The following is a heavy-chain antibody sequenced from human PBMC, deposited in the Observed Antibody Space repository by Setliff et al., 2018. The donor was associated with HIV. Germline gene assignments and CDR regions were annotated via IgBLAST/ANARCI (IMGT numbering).Heavy chain of an antibody. CDR2: IYYSGST. V-gene: IGHV4-39*01. D-gene: IGHD5-18*01. J-gene: IGHJ4*02. CDR1: GGSISSSSYY. CDR3: ARQDSYSYGYNYFDY. Sequence: PSETLSLTCTVSGGSISSSSYYWGWIRQPPGKGLEWIGSIYYSGSTYYNPSLKGRVTISVDTSKNQFSLKLSSVTAADTAVYYCARQDSYSYGYNYFDYWGQGTLVTVSS.